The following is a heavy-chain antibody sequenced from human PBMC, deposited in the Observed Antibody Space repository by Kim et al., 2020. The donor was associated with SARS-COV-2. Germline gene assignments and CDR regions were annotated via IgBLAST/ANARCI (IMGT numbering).Heavy chain of an antibody. Sequence: SETLSLTCAVYGGSFSGYYWSWIRQPPGKGLEWIGEINHSGSTNYNPSLKSRVTISVDTSKNQFSLKLSSVTAADTAVYYCARGPKSYCSSTSCYVYYGMDVWGQGTTVTVSS. CDR2: INHSGST. CDR3: ARGPKSYCSSTSCYVYYGMDV. J-gene: IGHJ6*02. V-gene: IGHV4-34*01. D-gene: IGHD2-2*01. CDR1: GGSFSGYY.